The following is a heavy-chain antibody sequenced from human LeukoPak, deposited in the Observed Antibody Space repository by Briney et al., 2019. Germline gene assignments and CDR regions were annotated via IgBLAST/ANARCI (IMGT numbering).Heavy chain of an antibody. V-gene: IGHV3-30-3*01. CDR3: ARGPPRSMDV. CDR1: GFTFSTYA. Sequence: GGSLRLSCAASGFTFSTYAMHWVRQAPGKGLEWVALISYDGSNKYYADSAKGRFTISRDNAKNSLYLQMDSLRVEDTAVYYCARGPPRSMDVWGQGTTVTVSS. J-gene: IGHJ6*02. CDR2: ISYDGSNK.